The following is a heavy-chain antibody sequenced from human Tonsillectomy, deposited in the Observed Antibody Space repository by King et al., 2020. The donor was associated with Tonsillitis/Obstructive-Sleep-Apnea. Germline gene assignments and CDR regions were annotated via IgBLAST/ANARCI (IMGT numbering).Heavy chain of an antibody. CDR2: IIPIFGTA. D-gene: IGHD6-13*01. CDR1: GGTFSSYA. J-gene: IGHJ6*03. CDR3: ARELVAAAEGHYYYYYMDV. Sequence: QLVQSGAEVKKPGSSVKVSCKASGGTFSSYAISWVRQAPGQGLEWMGGIIPIFGTANYAQKFQGRVTITADESTSTAYMELSSLRSEDTAVYYCARELVAAAEGHYYYYYMDVWGKGTTVTVSS. V-gene: IGHV1-69*01.